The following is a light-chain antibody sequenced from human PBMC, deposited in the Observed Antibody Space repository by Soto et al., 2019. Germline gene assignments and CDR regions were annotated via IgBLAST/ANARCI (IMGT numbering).Light chain of an antibody. J-gene: IGLJ3*02. CDR1: SSNIGAGYD. CDR2: GNS. V-gene: IGLV1-40*01. CDR3: QSSDSSLSGWV. Sequence: QSVLTQPPSVSGAPGQRVTISCTGSSSNIGAGYDVHWYQQLPGTAPKLLIYGNSNRPSGVPDRFSGSKSGTSASLAITGLQVEDEADYYCQSSDSSLSGWVFGGGTKLTVL.